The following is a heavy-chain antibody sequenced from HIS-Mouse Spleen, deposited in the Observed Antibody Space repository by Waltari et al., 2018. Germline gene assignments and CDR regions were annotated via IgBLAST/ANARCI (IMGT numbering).Heavy chain of an antibody. D-gene: IGHD5-12*01. CDR1: GGSISSSSYY. J-gene: IGHJ4*02. V-gene: IGHV4-39*07. CDR3: ARDLKAVATFDY. Sequence: QLQLQESGPGLVKPSETLSLTCTVSGGSISSSSYYWGWIRQPPGKGLEWIGGIYYSGATYSHPSLKSRVTISVDTSKNQFSLKLSSVTAADTAVYYCARDLKAVATFDYWGQGTLVTVSS. CDR2: IYYSGAT.